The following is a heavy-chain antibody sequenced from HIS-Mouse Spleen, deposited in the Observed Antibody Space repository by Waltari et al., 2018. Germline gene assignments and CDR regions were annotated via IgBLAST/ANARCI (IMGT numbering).Heavy chain of an antibody. CDR1: GFSLSTSGMC. CDR2: IDWDDDK. CDR3: ARIAEGYTSGWYAFDY. V-gene: IGHV2-70*15. Sequence: QVTLRESGPALVKPTQTLTLTCTFSGFSLSTSGMCVSWIRQPPGKALEWLARIDWDDDKYYSTSLKTRLTISKDTYNNQVVLTMTNMDPVDTATYYCARIAEGYTSGWYAFDYWGQGTLVTVSS. J-gene: IGHJ4*02. D-gene: IGHD6-19*01.